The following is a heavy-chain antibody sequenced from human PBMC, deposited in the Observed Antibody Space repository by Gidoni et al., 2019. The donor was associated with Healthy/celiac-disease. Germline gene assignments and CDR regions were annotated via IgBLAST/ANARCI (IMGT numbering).Heavy chain of an antibody. J-gene: IGHJ3*02. CDR2: ISGSGGST. CDR1: GINFSSYA. Sequence: EVQLLESGGGLVQPGGSLRLSCAAAGINFSSYAMSWCRQASGKGLEWVAAISGSGGSTYCADSVQGRFTISRDNSKNTLYLQMNSLRAEDTAVYYCAKDSRAWPDAFDIWGQVTMVTVSS. CDR3: AKDSRAWPDAFDI. V-gene: IGHV3-23*01.